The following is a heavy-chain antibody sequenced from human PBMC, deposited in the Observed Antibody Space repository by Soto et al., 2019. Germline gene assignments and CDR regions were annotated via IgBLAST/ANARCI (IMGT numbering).Heavy chain of an antibody. CDR1: GFTFSSYA. J-gene: IGHJ4*02. Sequence: QVQLVESGGGVVQPGRSLRLSCAASGFTFSSYAMHWVRQAPGKGLEWVAVISYDGSNKYYADSVKGRFTISRDNSKNTLYLQMNSLRAEDTAVCYCAREAPATVVTGVGYFDYWGQGTLVTVSS. CDR3: AREAPATVVTGVGYFDY. D-gene: IGHD4-17*01. CDR2: ISYDGSNK. V-gene: IGHV3-30-3*01.